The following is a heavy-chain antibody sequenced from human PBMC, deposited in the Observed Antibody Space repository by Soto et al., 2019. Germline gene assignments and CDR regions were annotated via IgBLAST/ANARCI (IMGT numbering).Heavy chain of an antibody. D-gene: IGHD3-9*01. J-gene: IGHJ5*01. CDR2: ISAYNGNT. CDR1: GYTFTGYY. CDR3: ARAMSFYYYICTGYSWFAS. V-gene: IGHV1-18*04. Sequence: ASVKVSCKASGYTFTGYYMHWVRQAPGQGLEWMGWISAYNGNTNYAQKLQGRVTMTTDTSTSTAYMELRSLRSDDTAVYYCARAMSFYYYICTGYSWFASWGQGTLVPVSS.